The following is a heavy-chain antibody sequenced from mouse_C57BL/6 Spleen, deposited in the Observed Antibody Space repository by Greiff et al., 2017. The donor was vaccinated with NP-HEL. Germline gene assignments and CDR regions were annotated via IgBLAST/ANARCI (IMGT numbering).Heavy chain of an antibody. CDR3: AGRAYYSNYVDY. Sequence: QVQLQQPGAELVRPGSSVKLSCKASGYTFTSYWMHWVKQRPIQGLEWIGNIDPSDSETNYNQKFKDKATLTVDKSSHTAYMQLSSLTSEDSAVSYYAGRAYYSNYVDYWGQGTTLTVSS. CDR2: IDPSDSET. D-gene: IGHD2-5*01. CDR1: GYTFTSYW. J-gene: IGHJ2*01. V-gene: IGHV1-52*01.